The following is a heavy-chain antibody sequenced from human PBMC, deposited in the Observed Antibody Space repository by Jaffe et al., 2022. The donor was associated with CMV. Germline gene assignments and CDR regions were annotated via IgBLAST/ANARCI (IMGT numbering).Heavy chain of an antibody. V-gene: IGHV1-69*01. Sequence: QVQLVQSGAEVKKPGSSVKVSCKASGGTFSSYAISWVRQAPGQGLEWMGGIIPIFGTANYAQKFQGRVTITADESTSTAYMELSSLRSEDTAVYYCASIAPVVPAAIENWFDPWGQGTLVTVSS. CDR2: IIPIFGTA. D-gene: IGHD2-2*02. CDR1: GGTFSSYA. J-gene: IGHJ5*02. CDR3: ASIAPVVPAAIENWFDP.